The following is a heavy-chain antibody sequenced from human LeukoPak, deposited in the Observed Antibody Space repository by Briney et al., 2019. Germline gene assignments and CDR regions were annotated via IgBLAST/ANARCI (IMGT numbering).Heavy chain of an antibody. Sequence: GGSLRLSCTASGFTFSTYWMHWVRQAPGKGLVWVSRINSDGNTRSYADSVKGRFSISRDNANNMLYLQVNSLRAEDTAVYYCATETIGRHYDYWGQGTLLTVSS. D-gene: IGHD1-14*01. CDR1: GFTFSTYW. V-gene: IGHV3-74*01. J-gene: IGHJ4*02. CDR3: ATETIGRHYDY. CDR2: INSDGNTR.